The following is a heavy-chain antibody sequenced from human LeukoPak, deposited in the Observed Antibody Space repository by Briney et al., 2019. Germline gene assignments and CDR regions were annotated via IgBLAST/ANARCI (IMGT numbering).Heavy chain of an antibody. CDR2: IYYSGST. J-gene: IGHJ5*02. V-gene: IGHV4-59*08. D-gene: IGHD6-13*01. CDR1: GGSISSYY. Sequence: SETLSLTCTVSGGSISSYYWSWIRQPPGKGLEWIGYIYYSGSTDYNPSLKSRVTISVDTSKNQFSLKLSSVTAADTAVYYCARTVGSWCTSLINWFDPWGQGTLVTVSS. CDR3: ARTVGSWCTSLINWFDP.